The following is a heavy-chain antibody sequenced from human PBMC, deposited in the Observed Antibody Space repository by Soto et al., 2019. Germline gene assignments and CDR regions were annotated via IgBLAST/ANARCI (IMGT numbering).Heavy chain of an antibody. Sequence: SETLSLTGSVSGDSISSHYCSWIRQPAWKGLEWIGRIYTSGDTTYNPSLKSRVTMSVDTSKNQFSLKLSSVTAADTAVYNCASEYTKIVDGPTHLYFDYLGQGTLLTVYS. CDR2: IYTSGDT. J-gene: IGHJ4*02. D-gene: IGHD1-26*01. CDR3: ASEYTKIVDGPTHLYFDY. V-gene: IGHV4-4*07. CDR1: GDSISSHY.